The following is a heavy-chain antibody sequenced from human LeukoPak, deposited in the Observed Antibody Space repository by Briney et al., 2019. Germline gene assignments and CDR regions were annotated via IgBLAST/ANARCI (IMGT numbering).Heavy chain of an antibody. CDR2: IYYSGST. CDR1: GGFISSYY. J-gene: IGHJ4*02. V-gene: IGHV4-59*01. CDR3: ARDGGSSGWSVCLDY. Sequence: SESLSLTCTVSGGFISSYYWSWIRQPPGKGLEWIGYIYYSGSTNYNPSLKSRVTISVDTSKNQFSLKLSSVTAADTAVYYCARDGGSSGWSVCLDYWGQGTLVTVSS. D-gene: IGHD6-19*01.